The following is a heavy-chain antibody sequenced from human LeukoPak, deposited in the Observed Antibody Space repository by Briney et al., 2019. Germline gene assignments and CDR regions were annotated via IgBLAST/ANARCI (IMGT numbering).Heavy chain of an antibody. Sequence: GGSLILSCAASGFTFSSYGMHWVRQAPGKGLEWVAVISYDGSNKYYADSVKGRFTISRDNSKNTLYLQMSSLRAEDTAMYYCAKARESGYFDYWGQGTLVTVSS. V-gene: IGHV3-30*18. CDR2: ISYDGSNK. CDR1: GFTFSSYG. CDR3: AKARESGYFDY. D-gene: IGHD3-10*01. J-gene: IGHJ4*02.